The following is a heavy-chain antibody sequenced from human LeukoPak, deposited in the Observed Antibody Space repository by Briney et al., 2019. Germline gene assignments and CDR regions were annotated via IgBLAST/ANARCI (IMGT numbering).Heavy chain of an antibody. CDR3: ARVAAAVPDQ. V-gene: IGHV3-7*04. Sequence: GGSLRLSCATSGFTFTTYWMSWVRQAPGKGLEWVANIKQDGSDKYYMDSVKGRFAISRDNTNNSLYLQMNNLRVEDTVMYYCARVAAAVPDQWGQGTLVTV. CDR1: GFTFTTYW. CDR2: IKQDGSDK. J-gene: IGHJ5*02. D-gene: IGHD6-13*01.